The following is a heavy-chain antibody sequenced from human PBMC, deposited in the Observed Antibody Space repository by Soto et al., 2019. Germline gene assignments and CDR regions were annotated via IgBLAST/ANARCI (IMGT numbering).Heavy chain of an antibody. D-gene: IGHD3-10*01. J-gene: IGHJ6*02. CDR3: ARGFDLQYGMDV. Sequence: GGSLRLSCAVSGFTLSTYSLNWVRQAPRKRLEWLSYISGSSNTIYYADSVKGRVAISRDNAKNSLYLQINSLRDEYTAVYFCARGFDLQYGMDVWGQGTTVTVSS. CDR1: GFTLSTYS. V-gene: IGHV3-48*02. CDR2: ISGSSNTI.